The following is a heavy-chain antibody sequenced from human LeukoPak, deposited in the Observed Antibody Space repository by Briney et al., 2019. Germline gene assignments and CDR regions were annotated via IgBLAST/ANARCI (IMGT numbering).Heavy chain of an antibody. CDR3: TSRYCTTTNCYSFDN. V-gene: IGHV3-48*03. Sequence: QPGGSLRLSCAASGFTFSSYEMNWVRQAPGKGLEWVSYITRSSSTIYYADSVKGRFTISRNNAKNSLYLQMNSLRVEDTAVYYCTSRYCTTTNCYSFDNWGHGTLVTVSS. D-gene: IGHD2-2*01. CDR2: ITRSSSTI. J-gene: IGHJ3*02. CDR1: GFTFSSYE.